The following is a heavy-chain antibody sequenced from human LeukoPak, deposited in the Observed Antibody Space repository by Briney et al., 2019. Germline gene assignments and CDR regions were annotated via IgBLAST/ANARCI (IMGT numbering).Heavy chain of an antibody. CDR2: ISHNGAT. CDR3: ARGGHIATPPYGFDY. J-gene: IGHJ4*02. Sequence: SETLSLTCSISGASIMSNYWSWIRRPPGKGLEWSGYISHNGATNYNPSLKSRVTISVDTSRNQLSLNLTSVTAADTAVYYCARGGHIATPPYGFDYWGQGALVTVSS. CDR1: GASIMSNY. V-gene: IGHV4-59*01. D-gene: IGHD6-6*01.